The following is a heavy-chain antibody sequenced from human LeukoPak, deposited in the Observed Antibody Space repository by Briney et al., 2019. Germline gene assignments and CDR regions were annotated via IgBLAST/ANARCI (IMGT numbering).Heavy chain of an antibody. D-gene: IGHD5-18*01. CDR3: ARTRYSYGSHWFDP. J-gene: IGHJ5*02. Sequence: PSETLSLTCTVSGGSISSSSYYWGWIRQPPGKGLEWIGSIYYSGSTYYNPSLKSRVTISVDTSKNQFSLKLSSVTAADTAVYYCARTRYSYGSHWFDPWGQGTLVTVSS. CDR2: IYYSGST. CDR1: GGSISSSSYY. V-gene: IGHV4-39*01.